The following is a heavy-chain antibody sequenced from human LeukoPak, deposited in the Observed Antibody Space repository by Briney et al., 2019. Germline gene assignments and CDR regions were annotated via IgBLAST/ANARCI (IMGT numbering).Heavy chain of an antibody. D-gene: IGHD5-18*01. CDR3: ARVSGYSYGQ. CDR2: ISSNGSNT. V-gene: IGHV3-64*02. J-gene: IGHJ4*02. Sequence: GGSLRLSCAASGFTFSSYAMHWVRQAPGKGLEYVSGISSNGSNTNYADSVEGRFIISRDNSKNTLSLLMGSLRPEDMAVYYCARVSGYSYGQWGQGTLVTVSS. CDR1: GFTFSSYA.